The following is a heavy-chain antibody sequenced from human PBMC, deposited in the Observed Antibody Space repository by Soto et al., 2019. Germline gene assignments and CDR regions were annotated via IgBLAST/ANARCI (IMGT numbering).Heavy chain of an antibody. CDR1: GDIVSSNSAA. V-gene: IGHV6-1*01. Sequence: SQTLSLTCAIPGDIVSSNSAAWNWIRQSPSRGLEWLGRTFYRSKWYSDYAVSVKRRITINPDTSKNQFSLQLNSVTPDDTAGYYCARACRGNRGYSSLIDWFGPWHQGTRVAVSS. J-gene: IGHJ5*02. CDR2: TFYRSKWYS. CDR3: ARACRGNRGYSSLIDWFGP. D-gene: IGHD2-15*01.